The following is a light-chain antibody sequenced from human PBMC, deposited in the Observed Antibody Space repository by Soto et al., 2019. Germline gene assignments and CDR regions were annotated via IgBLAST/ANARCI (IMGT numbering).Light chain of an antibody. CDR2: GGF. CDR3: QQSDSTPPT. Sequence: DIQMTQSPSSLSASVGDRVTITCRASQSIRTSLNWYQQKPGKAPKLLIYGGFSLQSGAPSRFSGSGSGTDFTLTISSLQPEDFAVYYCQQSDSTPPTFGQGTKVEIK. J-gene: IGKJ2*01. CDR1: QSIRTS. V-gene: IGKV1-39*01.